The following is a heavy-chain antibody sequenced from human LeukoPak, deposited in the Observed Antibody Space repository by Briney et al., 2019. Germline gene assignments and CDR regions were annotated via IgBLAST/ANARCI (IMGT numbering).Heavy chain of an antibody. D-gene: IGHD3-22*01. Sequence: GRSLRLSCAASGFTFSSYAMSWVRQAPGKGLEWVSAISGSGGSTYYADSVKGRFTISRDNSKNTLYLQMNSLRAEDTAVYYCAKPSAMIVVVITEFDYWGQGTLVTVSS. J-gene: IGHJ4*02. V-gene: IGHV3-23*01. CDR2: ISGSGGST. CDR1: GFTFSSYA. CDR3: AKPSAMIVVVITEFDY.